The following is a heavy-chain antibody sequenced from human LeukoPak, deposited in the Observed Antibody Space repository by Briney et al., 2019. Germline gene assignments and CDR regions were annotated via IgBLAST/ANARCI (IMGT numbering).Heavy chain of an antibody. D-gene: IGHD3-10*01. V-gene: IGHV1-3*01. CDR1: GYPFISYV. J-gene: IGHJ4*02. CDR2: INPDNGNA. CDR3: AKDRGGTGDFDY. Sequence: ASVKVSCKASGYPFISYVIHWVRQAPGQRLEWMGWINPDNGNAEYSQKFQGRITITRDPPATTAYMELGSLRSEDMAMYYCAKDRGGTGDFDYWGQGTLVTVSS.